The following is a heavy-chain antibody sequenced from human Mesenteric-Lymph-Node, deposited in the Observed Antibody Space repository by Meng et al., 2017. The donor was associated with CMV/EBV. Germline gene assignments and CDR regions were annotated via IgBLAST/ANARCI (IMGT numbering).Heavy chain of an antibody. CDR3: ARDSGYSSGWFED. D-gene: IGHD6-19*01. J-gene: IGHJ5*02. CDR1: GFTFSSYA. Sequence: GGSLRLSCAASGFTFSSYAMSWVRQAPGKGLEWVSAISGSGGSTYYADSVKGRFTISRDNSKNTLYLQMDSLRVEDTAVYYCARDSGYSSGWFEDWGQGTLVTVSS. CDR2: ISGSGGST. V-gene: IGHV3-23*01.